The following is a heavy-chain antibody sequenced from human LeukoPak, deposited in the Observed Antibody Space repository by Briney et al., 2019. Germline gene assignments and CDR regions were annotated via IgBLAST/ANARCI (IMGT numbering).Heavy chain of an antibody. CDR1: GFTFSNYI. J-gene: IGHJ4*02. CDR2: ISHDGGNK. CDR3: ARGQNAGTLGNFDY. Sequence: PGGSLRLSCAASGFTFSNYIMHWVRQAPGKGLEWVAVISHDGGNKYYADSVKGRVTVSRDNSKNTLYPQMTSLRPEDTAVYYCARGQNAGTLGNFDYWGQGTRVTVSS. D-gene: IGHD1-26*01. V-gene: IGHV3-30-3*01.